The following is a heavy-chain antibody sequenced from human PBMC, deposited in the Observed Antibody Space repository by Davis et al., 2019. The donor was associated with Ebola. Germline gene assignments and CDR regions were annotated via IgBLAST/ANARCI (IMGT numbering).Heavy chain of an antibody. CDR3: ARETSTVATYHYYFDY. D-gene: IGHD4-17*01. Sequence: PSETLSLTCTVSGDSVSSSYYWSWIRQPPGKGLEWIGYIYYTGTTNYTPSLKSRVTMSVDTSKNQFTLKLRSVTAADTAVYYCARETSTVATYHYYFDYWGRGTLVTVSS. CDR2: IYYTGTT. J-gene: IGHJ4*02. V-gene: IGHV4-61*01. CDR1: GDSVSSSYY.